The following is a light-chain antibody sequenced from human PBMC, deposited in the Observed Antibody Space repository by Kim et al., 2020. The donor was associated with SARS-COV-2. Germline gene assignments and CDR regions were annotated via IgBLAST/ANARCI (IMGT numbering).Light chain of an antibody. V-gene: IGLV3-19*01. CDR2: GNN. J-gene: IGLJ2*01. Sequence: SSELTQDPAVSVALGQTVRITCQGDSLRNYYGSWYQQKPGQAPILVISGNNNRPSGIPDRFSGSYSGNTASLTIAGAQAEDEADYYCNSRDSGGYVIFGGGTQLTVL. CDR3: NSRDSGGYVI. CDR1: SLRNYY.